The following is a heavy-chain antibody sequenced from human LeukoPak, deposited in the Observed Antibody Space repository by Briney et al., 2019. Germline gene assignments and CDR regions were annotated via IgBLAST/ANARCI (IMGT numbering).Heavy chain of an antibody. Sequence: PGASVKVSCKASGYTFTSYGISWVRQAPGQGLEWMGWISAYNGNTNYAQKLQGRVTMTTDTSTSTAYMELRSLRSDDTAVYYCARDLMVVPAAMPDDAFDIWGQGTMVTVSS. V-gene: IGHV1-18*01. CDR1: GYTFTSYG. D-gene: IGHD2-2*01. CDR3: ARDLMVVPAAMPDDAFDI. CDR2: ISAYNGNT. J-gene: IGHJ3*02.